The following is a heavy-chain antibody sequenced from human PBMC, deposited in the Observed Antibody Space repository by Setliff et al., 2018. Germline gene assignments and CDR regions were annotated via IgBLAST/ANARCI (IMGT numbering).Heavy chain of an antibody. J-gene: IGHJ3*02. CDR2: IYHSGSS. CDR1: GGSISSMSYY. D-gene: IGHD2-15*01. V-gene: IGHV4-39*07. CDR3: ARGRVRGSCSGPCCTYDPFDI. Sequence: PSETLSLTCTVSGGSISSMSYYWGWIRQPPGKGLEWIGSIYHSGSSYYNSSLRSRVTISVDTSKNQFSLMLRSVTAADTAVDYCARGRVRGSCSGPCCTYDPFDIWGQGTPVTVSS.